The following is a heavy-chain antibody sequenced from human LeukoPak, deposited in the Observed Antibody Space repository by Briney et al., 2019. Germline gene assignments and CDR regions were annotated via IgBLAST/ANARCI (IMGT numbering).Heavy chain of an antibody. D-gene: IGHD1-26*01. CDR3: ARAVGGAFDY. CDR2: IGTAGDP. V-gene: IGHV3-13*05. J-gene: IGHJ4*02. CDR1: GFTFSRYD. Sequence: TGGSLRLSCAASGFTFSRYDMHWVRQGTGKGLEWVSGIGTAGDPYYPGYVKGRFTISRENAKNSLYLRMNSLRAGDTAVYYCARAVGGAFDYWGQGTQVTVSS.